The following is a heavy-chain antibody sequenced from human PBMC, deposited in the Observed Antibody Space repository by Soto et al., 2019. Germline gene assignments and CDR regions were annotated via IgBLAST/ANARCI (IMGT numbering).Heavy chain of an antibody. D-gene: IGHD2-15*01. CDR2: IYYSGST. CDR1: GGSISSGGYY. J-gene: IGHJ4*02. V-gene: IGHV4-31*03. CDR3: ARDPGYCSGGSCYSGLPLLFDY. Sequence: PSETLSLTCTVSGGSISSGGYYWSWIRQHPGKGLEWIGYIYYSGSTYYNPSLKSRVTISVDTSKNQFSLKLSSVTAADTAVYYCARDPGYCSGGSCYSGLPLLFDYWGQGTLVTVSS.